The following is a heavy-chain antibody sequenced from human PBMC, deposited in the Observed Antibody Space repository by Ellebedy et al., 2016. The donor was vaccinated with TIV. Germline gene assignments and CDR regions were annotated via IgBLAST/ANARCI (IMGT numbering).Heavy chain of an antibody. D-gene: IGHD2-21*02. CDR1: GGSFSGYY. Sequence: SGTLSLTCAVYGGSFSGYYWSWIRQPPGKGLEWIGEINHNGKTNYTPSLKSRGTVPVDTSKNQFSLKLSTVTAADTAVYYCAGGLTYCGGDCSGYFQHWGQGTLVTVSS. V-gene: IGHV4-34*01. CDR2: INHNGKT. J-gene: IGHJ1*01. CDR3: AGGLTYCGGDCSGYFQH.